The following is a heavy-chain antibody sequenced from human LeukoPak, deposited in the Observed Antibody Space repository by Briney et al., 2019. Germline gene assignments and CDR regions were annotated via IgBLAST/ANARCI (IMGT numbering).Heavy chain of an antibody. CDR1: GFTFDDYA. CDR3: AREYRYYYDSSGYPNAIDAFDT. Sequence: PGGSLRLSCAASGFTFDDYAMHWVRQAPGKGLVWVSRINSDGSSTSYADSVKGRFTISRDNAKNTLYLQMNSLRAEDTAVYYCAREYRYYYDSSGYPNAIDAFDTWGQGTMVTVSS. D-gene: IGHD3-22*01. CDR2: INSDGSST. J-gene: IGHJ3*02. V-gene: IGHV3-74*01.